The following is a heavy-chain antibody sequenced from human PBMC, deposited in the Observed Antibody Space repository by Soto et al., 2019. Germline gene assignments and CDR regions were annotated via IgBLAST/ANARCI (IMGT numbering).Heavy chain of an antibody. V-gene: IGHV3-30-3*01. CDR2: ISYDGSNK. D-gene: IGHD2-2*02. CDR3: ARDRTPAAISNWFDP. J-gene: IGHJ5*02. Sequence: QPGGSLRLSCAASGFTFSSYAMHWVRQAPGKGLEWVAVISYDGSNKYYADSVKGRFTISRDNSKNTLYLQMNSLRAEDTAVYYCARDRTPAAISNWFDPWGQGTLITVSS. CDR1: GFTFSSYA.